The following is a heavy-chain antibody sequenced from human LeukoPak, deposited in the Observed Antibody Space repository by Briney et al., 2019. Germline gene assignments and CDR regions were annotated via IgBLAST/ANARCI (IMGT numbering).Heavy chain of an antibody. CDR1: GFTFSNYA. Sequence: PGGSLRLSCATSGFTFSNYAMSWVRQAPGKGLEWVANIKQDGSEKYYVDSVKGRFTISRDNAKNSLYLQMNSLRAEDTAVYYCARVPLYSGSYFDAFDIWGQGTMVTVSS. CDR2: IKQDGSEK. CDR3: ARVPLYSGSYFDAFDI. V-gene: IGHV3-7*01. D-gene: IGHD1-26*01. J-gene: IGHJ3*02.